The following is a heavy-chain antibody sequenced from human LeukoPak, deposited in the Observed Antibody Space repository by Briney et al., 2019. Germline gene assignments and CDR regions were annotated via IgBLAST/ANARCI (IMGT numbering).Heavy chain of an antibody. Sequence: ASVKVSCKASGYTLTSYGISWVRRAPGQGLEWMGWINTYNGNTKYAQKFQGRVTMTTDTSTSTAYMELRSLRSDDTAVYYCARDLVHHRLLATVYNWFDPWGQGTLVTVSS. CDR2: INTYNGNT. CDR3: ARDLVHHRLLATVYNWFDP. J-gene: IGHJ5*02. CDR1: GYTLTSYG. V-gene: IGHV1-18*01. D-gene: IGHD3-3*02.